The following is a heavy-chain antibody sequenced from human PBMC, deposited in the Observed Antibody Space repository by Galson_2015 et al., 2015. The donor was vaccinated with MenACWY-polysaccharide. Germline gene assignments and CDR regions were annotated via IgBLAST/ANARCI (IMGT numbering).Heavy chain of an antibody. CDR3: AKDSTDFWSVAGRFDH. Sequence: LRLSCAASGFTFTSYAMSWVRQAPGKGLEWVSAIRSSGTNTYYADSVKGRFTISRDNSRNTLYLQMNSLRAEDTAVYYCAKDSTDFWSVAGRFDHWGQGTLVTVSS. J-gene: IGHJ5*02. D-gene: IGHD3-3*01. V-gene: IGHV3-23*01. CDR2: IRSSGTNT. CDR1: GFTFTSYA.